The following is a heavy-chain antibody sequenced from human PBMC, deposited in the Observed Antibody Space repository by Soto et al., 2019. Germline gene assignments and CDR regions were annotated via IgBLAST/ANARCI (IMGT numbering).Heavy chain of an antibody. CDR3: ARVDRRYNWNTRDYYYYGMDV. V-gene: IGHV4-30-4*01. D-gene: IGHD1-20*01. CDR1: GGSISSGDYY. J-gene: IGHJ6*02. Sequence: SETLSLTCTVSGGSISSGDYYWSWIRQPPGKGLEWIGYIYYSGSTYYNPSLKSRVTISVDTSKNQFSLKLSSVTAADTAVYYCARVDRRYNWNTRDYYYYGMDVWGQGTTVTVSS. CDR2: IYYSGST.